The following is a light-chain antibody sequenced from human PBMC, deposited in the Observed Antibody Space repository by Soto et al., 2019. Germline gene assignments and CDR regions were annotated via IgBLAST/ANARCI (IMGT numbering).Light chain of an antibody. CDR2: EVS. V-gene: IGLV2-14*01. CDR1: RSDVGGYNY. J-gene: IGLJ1*01. Sequence: QSALTQPASVTGSPGQSITISCTGTRSDVGGYNYVSWYQQYPGKAPKLMIYEVSNRPSGVSNRFSGSKSGNTASLTISGLQAEDEGDYYCTSYTSSNTYVFGTGTNLTVL. CDR3: TSYTSSNTYV.